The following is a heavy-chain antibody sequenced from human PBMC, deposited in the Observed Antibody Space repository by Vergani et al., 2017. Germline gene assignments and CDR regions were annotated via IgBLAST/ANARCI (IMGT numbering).Heavy chain of an antibody. CDR1: GFSFRGHG. V-gene: IGHV3-30*03. CDR2: ISFDGTNE. J-gene: IGHJ4*02. CDR3: VRDRGLCAGGRCYTEAWDY. Sequence: QVHLVESGGGVVQPGRSLTLSCVAPGFSFRGHGMHWVRQAPGKGLEWVVGISFDGTNEYYPDLVKGRFTISRDIAKNTLYLQVRSLRLEDTGVYHCVRDRGLCAGGRCYTEAWDYWGQGTPVTVSS. D-gene: IGHD2-2*02.